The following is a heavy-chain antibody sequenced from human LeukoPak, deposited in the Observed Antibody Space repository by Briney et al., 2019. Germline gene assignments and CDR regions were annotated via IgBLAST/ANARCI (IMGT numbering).Heavy chain of an antibody. CDR1: GGSFSGYY. J-gene: IGHJ5*02. D-gene: IGHD2-15*01. CDR3: AREPLGYCSGGSCYIDP. V-gene: IGHV4-34*01. Sequence: SETLSLTCAVYGGSFSGYYWSWIRQPPGKGLEWIGEINHSGSTNYNPSLKSRVTISVDTSKNQFSLKLSSVTAADTAVYYCAREPLGYCSGGSCYIDPWGQGTLVTVSS. CDR2: INHSGST.